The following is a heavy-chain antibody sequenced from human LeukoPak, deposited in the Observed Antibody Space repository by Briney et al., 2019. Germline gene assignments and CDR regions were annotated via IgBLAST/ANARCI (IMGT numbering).Heavy chain of an antibody. D-gene: IGHD6-19*01. J-gene: IGHJ4*02. Sequence: PSETLSLTCTVSGGSISSYYWSWIRQPPGKGLEWIGYIYYSGSTNYNPSLKSRVTISVDTSKNQFSLKLSSVTAADTAVYYCARLPGFGYSSGWGRGDYWGQGTLVTVSS. CDR2: IYYSGST. CDR1: GGSISSYY. CDR3: ARLPGFGYSSGWGRGDY. V-gene: IGHV4-59*08.